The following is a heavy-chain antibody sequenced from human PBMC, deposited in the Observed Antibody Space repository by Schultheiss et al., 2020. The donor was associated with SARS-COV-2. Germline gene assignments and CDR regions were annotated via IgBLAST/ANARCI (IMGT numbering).Heavy chain of an antibody. Sequence: ASVKVSCKASGYTFTGYYMHWVRQAPGQGLEWMGWINPNSGGTNYAQKFQGWVTMTRDTSISTAYMELSRLRSDDTAVYYCARDGGVMATITRSYWYFDLWGRGALVTVSS. CDR2: INPNSGGT. CDR1: GYTFTGYY. V-gene: IGHV1-2*04. D-gene: IGHD5-24*01. J-gene: IGHJ2*01. CDR3: ARDGGVMATITRSYWYFDL.